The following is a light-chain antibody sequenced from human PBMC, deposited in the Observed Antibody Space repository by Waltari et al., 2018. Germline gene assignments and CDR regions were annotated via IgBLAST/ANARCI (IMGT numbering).Light chain of an antibody. Sequence: QSALTQPATVSGSPGQSITISCTGTSSAFGGYNYVSWYQQHPGKAPNPIISEGSNPPSGVSNRSSGPKSGNTASLTISGLQTEDEADYYCSSYAGDITLLFGTGTKVSVL. J-gene: IGLJ1*01. CDR1: SSAFGGYNY. V-gene: IGLV2-14*01. CDR2: EGS. CDR3: SSYAGDITLL.